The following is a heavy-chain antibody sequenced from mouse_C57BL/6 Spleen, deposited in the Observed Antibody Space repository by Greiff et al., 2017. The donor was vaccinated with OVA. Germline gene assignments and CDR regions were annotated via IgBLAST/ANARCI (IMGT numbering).Heavy chain of an antibody. CDR3: ARRTVVATEAMDY. J-gene: IGHJ4*01. D-gene: IGHD1-1*01. CDR2: INPNNGGT. Sequence: EVQLQQSGPELVKPGASVKISCKASGYTFTDYYMNWVKQSHGKSLEWIGDINPNNGGTSYNQKFKGKATLTVDKSSSTAYMELRSLTSEDSAVYYCARRTVVATEAMDYWGQGTSVTVSS. CDR1: GYTFTDYY. V-gene: IGHV1-26*01.